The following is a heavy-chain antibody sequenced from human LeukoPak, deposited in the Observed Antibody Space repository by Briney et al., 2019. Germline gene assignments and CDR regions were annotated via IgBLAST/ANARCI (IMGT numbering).Heavy chain of an antibody. CDR1: GFTFSSYS. D-gene: IGHD2-21*01. V-gene: IGHV3-21*01. Sequence: PGGSLRLSCTASGFTFSSYSMNRVRQAPRKGLEWVSSISSGSTYIYYADSVKGRFTVSRDNAKNSLYLQMNSLRAEDTAVYYCARDLRAFCGGECAFHYWGQGTLLTVSS. CDR2: ISSGSTYI. CDR3: ARDLRAFCGGECAFHY. J-gene: IGHJ4*02.